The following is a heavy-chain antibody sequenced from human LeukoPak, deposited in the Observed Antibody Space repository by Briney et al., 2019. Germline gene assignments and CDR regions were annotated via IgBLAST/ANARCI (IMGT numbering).Heavy chain of an antibody. CDR1: GGSISSGSYY. V-gene: IGHV4-61*02. D-gene: IGHD3-10*01. Sequence: SQTLSLTCTVSGGSISSGSYYWSWIRQPAGKGLEWIGRIYTSGSTNYNPSLKSRVTISVDTSKNQFSLKLSSVTAADTAVYYCARDSTRGYGSGSYFYYFDYWGQGTLATVSS. CDR3: ARDSTRGYGSGSYFYYFDY. J-gene: IGHJ4*02. CDR2: IYTSGST.